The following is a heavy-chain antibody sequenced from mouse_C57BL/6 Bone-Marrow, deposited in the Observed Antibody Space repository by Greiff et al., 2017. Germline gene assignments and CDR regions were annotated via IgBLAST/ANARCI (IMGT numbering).Heavy chain of an antibody. V-gene: IGHV1-26*01. CDR3: ARDYYGTDWYFDV. CDR2: INPNNGGT. J-gene: IGHJ1*03. D-gene: IGHD1-1*01. CDR1: GYTFTDYS. Sequence: EVQLQQSGPELVKPGASVKLSCKASGYTFTDYSMNWVQQSPGKSLEWIGEINPNNGGTSYNQKFKGKATLTVDKSSSTAYMELRSLTSEDSAVYYCARDYYGTDWYFDVWGTGTTVTVSS.